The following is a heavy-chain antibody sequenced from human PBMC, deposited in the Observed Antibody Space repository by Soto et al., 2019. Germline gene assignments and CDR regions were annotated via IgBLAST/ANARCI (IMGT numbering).Heavy chain of an antibody. Sequence: QVQLVESGGGVVQPGGSLRLPCVASGFTLRTSGMHWVRQAPSKGLEWVAVISHDGSNQFYAESVKGRFTISRDNSKNMLYLQMNSLRADDSAVYFCAKDSSAAFDYWGQGTVVTVSS. CDR1: GFTLRTSG. D-gene: IGHD6-25*01. CDR2: ISHDGSNQ. CDR3: AKDSSAAFDY. V-gene: IGHV3-30*18. J-gene: IGHJ4*02.